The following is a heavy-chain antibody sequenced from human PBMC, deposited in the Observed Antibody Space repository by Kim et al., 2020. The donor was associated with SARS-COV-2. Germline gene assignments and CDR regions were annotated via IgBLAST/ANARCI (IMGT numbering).Heavy chain of an antibody. D-gene: IGHD3-3*01. CDR1: GFSFRSFW. Sequence: GGSLRLSCAGSGFSFRSFWMSWVRQAPGKGLEWVANMNQDGSELYYVDSVKGRFTISRDNARNSLFLQMNSLRAEDTAVYYCARESEPYEFWSGYYFWGQGTLVTVSS. V-gene: IGHV3-7*03. CDR2: MNQDGSEL. CDR3: ARESEPYEFWSGYYF. J-gene: IGHJ4*02.